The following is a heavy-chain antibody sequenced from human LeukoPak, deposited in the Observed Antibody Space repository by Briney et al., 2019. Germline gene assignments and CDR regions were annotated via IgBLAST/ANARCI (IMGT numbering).Heavy chain of an antibody. Sequence: GGSLRLSCAASGFTVSSNYMSWVRQAPGKGLEWVSVIYSGGSTYYADSVKGRFTISRDNSKNTLYLQMNSLRAEDTAVYYCAKTYDTYGLQYFDYWGQGTLVTVSS. V-gene: IGHV3-66*01. D-gene: IGHD5-18*01. CDR2: IYSGGST. CDR1: GFTVSSNY. CDR3: AKTYDTYGLQYFDY. J-gene: IGHJ4*02.